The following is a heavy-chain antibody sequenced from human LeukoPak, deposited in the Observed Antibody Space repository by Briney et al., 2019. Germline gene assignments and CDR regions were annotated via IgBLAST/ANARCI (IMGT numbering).Heavy chain of an antibody. D-gene: IGHD3-10*01. Sequence: ASVKVSCKASGYTFTSYAMNWVRQAPGQGLEWMGWINTNTGNPTYAQGFTGRFVFSLDTSVSTTYLQISSLKAEDTAMYHCARAPGDLLWFGEFDNFDYWGQGTLVTVSS. CDR3: ARAPGDLLWFGEFDNFDY. CDR2: INTNTGNP. V-gene: IGHV7-4-1*02. J-gene: IGHJ4*02. CDR1: GYTFTSYA.